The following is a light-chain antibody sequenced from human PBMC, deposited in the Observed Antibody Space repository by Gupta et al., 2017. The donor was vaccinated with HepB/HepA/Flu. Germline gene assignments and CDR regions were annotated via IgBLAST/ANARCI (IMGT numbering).Light chain of an antibody. V-gene: IGKV3-20*01. CDR3: QQYASSYT. J-gene: IGKJ2*01. CDR2: GAS. Sequence: EIVLTQSPGTLSLSPGEGVTLSCRASQSIYRNYLAWYQQKPGQAPRLLIYGASSRATGVPDRFSGSGSGTDFTLTISTLEPEDFAVYYCQQYASSYTFGQGTKVEIK. CDR1: QSIYRNY.